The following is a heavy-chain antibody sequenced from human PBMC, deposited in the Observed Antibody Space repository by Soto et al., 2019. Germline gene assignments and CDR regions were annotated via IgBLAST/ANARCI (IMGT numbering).Heavy chain of an antibody. Sequence: QVQLVQSGAEVKKPGASVKVSCKASGYTFTSYGISWVRQAPGQGIEWMGWISAYNGNTNYAQKLQGRVTMTTDTSTSTASMELRRLRSDDTAMYSCARVCITMVRGVIRDIDYWGQGTLVTVSS. V-gene: IGHV1-18*04. CDR1: GYTFTSYG. J-gene: IGHJ4*02. CDR3: ARVCITMVRGVIRDIDY. D-gene: IGHD3-10*01. CDR2: ISAYNGNT.